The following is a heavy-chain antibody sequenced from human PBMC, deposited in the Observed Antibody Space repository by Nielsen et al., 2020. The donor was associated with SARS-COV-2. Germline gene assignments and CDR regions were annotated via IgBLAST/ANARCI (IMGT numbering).Heavy chain of an antibody. D-gene: IGHD3-16*01. CDR3: ARIGYHDYEVED. CDR1: GFTFDDYA. V-gene: IGHV3-9*01. Sequence: SLKISCAASGFTFDDYAMHWVRQAPGKGLEWVSGINWNSDIINYADSVKGRFTISRDNARNTLYLQMNSLRAEDTAVYYCARIGYHDYEVEDWGQGTLVTVSS. CDR2: INWNSDII. J-gene: IGHJ4*02.